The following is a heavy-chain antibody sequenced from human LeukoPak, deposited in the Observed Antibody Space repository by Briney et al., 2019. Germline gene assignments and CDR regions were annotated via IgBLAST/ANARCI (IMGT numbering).Heavy chain of an antibody. D-gene: IGHD2-15*01. CDR1: GGSISSGGYS. Sequence: PSETLSLTCAVSGGSISSGGYSWSWIWQPPGKGLEWIGYIYHSGSTYYNPSLKSRVTISVDRSKNQFSLKLSSVTAADTAVYYCARGRYCSGGSCYSADPLDYWGQGTLVTVSS. J-gene: IGHJ4*02. CDR2: IYHSGST. CDR3: ARGRYCSGGSCYSADPLDY. V-gene: IGHV4-30-2*01.